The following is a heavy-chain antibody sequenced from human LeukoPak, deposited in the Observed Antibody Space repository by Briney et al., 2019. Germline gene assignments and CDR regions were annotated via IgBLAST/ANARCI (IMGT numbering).Heavy chain of an antibody. V-gene: IGHV3-21*04. CDR2: ITSRSSYI. J-gene: IGHJ6*02. CDR3: ARVGTAVTTYGVDV. CDR1: GFTFSTYS. D-gene: IGHD4-17*01. Sequence: PGGSLRLSCAASGFTFSTYSMNWVRQAPGKGLEWVSSITSRSSYIYYADSVKGRFTISRDNSKNSLYLQMNSLRAEDTALFYCARVGTAVTTYGVDVWGQGTTVTVSS.